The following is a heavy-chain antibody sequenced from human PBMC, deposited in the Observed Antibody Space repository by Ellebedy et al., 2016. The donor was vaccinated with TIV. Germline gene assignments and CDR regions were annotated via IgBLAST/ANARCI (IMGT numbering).Heavy chain of an antibody. CDR2: ISGYNGNT. CDR1: GGTFSTYA. Sequence: AASVKVSCKASGGTFSTYAISWVRQAPGQGLEWMGWISGYNGNTNYAQKFQGRVTMTIDTSTSTTYMELRSLRSDDTAVYYCARRGRYCSSGTCWFDPWGQGTLVTVSS. D-gene: IGHD2-15*01. J-gene: IGHJ5*02. CDR3: ARRGRYCSSGTCWFDP. V-gene: IGHV1-18*01.